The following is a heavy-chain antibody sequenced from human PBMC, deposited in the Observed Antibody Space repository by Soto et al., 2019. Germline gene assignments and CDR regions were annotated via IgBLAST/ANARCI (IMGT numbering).Heavy chain of an antibody. Sequence: ASVKVSCKASGYTFTSYGISWVRQAPGQGLEWMGWISAYNGNTNYAQKLQGRVTMTTDTSTSTAYMELRSLRSDDTAVYYCARVNVVVPAAILGSGSAAMDVWGQGTTVTVSS. J-gene: IGHJ6*02. D-gene: IGHD2-2*02. V-gene: IGHV1-18*04. CDR2: ISAYNGNT. CDR3: ARVNVVVPAAILGSGSAAMDV. CDR1: GYTFTSYG.